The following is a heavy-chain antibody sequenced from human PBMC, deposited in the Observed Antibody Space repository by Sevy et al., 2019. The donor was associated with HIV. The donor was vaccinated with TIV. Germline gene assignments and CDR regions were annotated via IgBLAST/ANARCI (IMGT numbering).Heavy chain of an antibody. J-gene: IGHJ6*03. Sequence: GGALRLSCAASGFTFSSYWMSWVRQAPGKGLEWVANIKQDGSEKYYVDSVKGRFTISRDKAKNSLYLQMNSLRAEDTAVYYCARSSGIAVARTIFIPYYYYYMDVWGKGTTVTVSS. D-gene: IGHD6-19*01. CDR1: GFTFSSYW. CDR2: IKQDGSEK. CDR3: ARSSGIAVARTIFIPYYYYYMDV. V-gene: IGHV3-7*03.